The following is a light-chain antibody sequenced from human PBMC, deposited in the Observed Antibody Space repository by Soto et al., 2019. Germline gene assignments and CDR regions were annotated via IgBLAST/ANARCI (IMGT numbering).Light chain of an antibody. CDR2: AAS. J-gene: IGKJ4*01. CDR1: QGIGND. CDR3: LQHNSFPLT. Sequence: DIQMTQSPSSLSASVGDRVTITCRASQGIGNDLGWYQQKLGKAPKRLIYAASSLQIGVPSRFSGSGSGPEFTLAISTLQPEDFATYYCLQHNSFPLTFGGGTKVEIK. V-gene: IGKV1-17*01.